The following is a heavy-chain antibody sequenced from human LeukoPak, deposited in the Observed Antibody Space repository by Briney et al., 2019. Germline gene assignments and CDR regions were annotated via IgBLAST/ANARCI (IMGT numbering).Heavy chain of an antibody. CDR2: INHSGST. V-gene: IGHV4-34*01. J-gene: IGHJ4*02. CDR3: ARGLFLWEGTARTYYFDY. D-gene: IGHD5-18*01. Sequence: SETLSLTCAVYGGSFSGYYWSWIRQPPGKGLEWIGEINHSGSTNYNPSLKSRATISVDTSTNQFSLKLSSVTAAATVVYYCARGLFLWEGTARTYYFDYWGQGTLVTVSS. CDR1: GGSFSGYY.